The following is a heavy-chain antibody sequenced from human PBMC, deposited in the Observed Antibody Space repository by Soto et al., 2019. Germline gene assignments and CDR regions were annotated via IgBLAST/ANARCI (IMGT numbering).Heavy chain of an antibody. V-gene: IGHV1-3*05. CDR1: GYTFTSYA. D-gene: IGHD1-26*01. CDR2: INAGNGNT. J-gene: IGHJ4*02. Sequence: QVQLVQSGAEEKKPGASVKVSCKASGYTFTSYAMHWVRQAPGQRLEWMGWINAGNGNTKYSQKFQGIVTITSDTSASTAYMELSSLRSEDTAVYYCARVLVGATPVDYWGQGTRVTVSS. CDR3: ARVLVGATPVDY.